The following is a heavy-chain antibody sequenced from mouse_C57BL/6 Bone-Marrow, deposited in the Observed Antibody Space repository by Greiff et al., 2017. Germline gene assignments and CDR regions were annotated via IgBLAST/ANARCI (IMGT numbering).Heavy chain of an antibody. Sequence: EVQLVESGGGLVQPGGSLKLSCAASGFTFSDYYMYWVRQTPEKRLEWVAYISNGGGSTYYPDTVKGRFTISRDNAKNTLYLQMSRLKSEDTAMYYCARQEENWDGKDYWGQGTTLTVSS. D-gene: IGHD4-1*01. CDR2: ISNGGGST. CDR3: ARQEENWDGKDY. J-gene: IGHJ2*01. CDR1: GFTFSDYY. V-gene: IGHV5-12*01.